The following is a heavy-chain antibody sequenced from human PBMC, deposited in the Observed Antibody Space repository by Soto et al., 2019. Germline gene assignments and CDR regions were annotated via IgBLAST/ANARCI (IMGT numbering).Heavy chain of an antibody. Sequence: QVQLQESGPGLVKPSQTLSLTCTVSGGSISSGGYYWSWIRQHPGKGLEWIGYIYYSGSTYYNPFLKSRVTISVDTSKNHFSLKLSSVPAADTAVYYCAGSHSGSPGGTSRYWGQGTLVTVSS. J-gene: IGHJ4*02. CDR2: IYYSGST. CDR1: GGSISSGGYY. D-gene: IGHD1-26*01. V-gene: IGHV4-31*03. CDR3: AGSHSGSPGGTSRY.